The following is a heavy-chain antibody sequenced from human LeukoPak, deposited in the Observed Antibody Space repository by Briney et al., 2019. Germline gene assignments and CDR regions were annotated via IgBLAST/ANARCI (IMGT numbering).Heavy chain of an antibody. J-gene: IGHJ4*02. D-gene: IGHD2-21*01. CDR1: GFTFNNYA. V-gene: IGHV3-23*01. Sequence: GGSLGLSCVASGFTFNNYAMCRVRQAPGKGLEWVSAIIRSGGTYYADSVEGRFTISRDNSKNTLYLEMNSLRAEDTAVYYCAKDLTLYGDFPYFDYWGRGTLVTVSS. CDR2: IIRSGGT. CDR3: AKDLTLYGDFPYFDY.